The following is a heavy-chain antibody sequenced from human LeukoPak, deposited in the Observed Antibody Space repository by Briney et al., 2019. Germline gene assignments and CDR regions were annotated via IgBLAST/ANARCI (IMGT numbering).Heavy chain of an antibody. CDR1: GFTFRSYE. CDR2: LSSSGSAF. V-gene: IGHV3-48*03. CDR3: VRDVGAVRGEVYFDY. Sequence: TGGSLRLSCEDSGFTFRSYEMNWVRQAPGKGLEWIAYLSSSGSAFSYADSVKGRFTIARDNAKNSVYLEMNSLRAEDTAMYFCVRDVGAVRGEVYFDYWGQGTLVTVSS. J-gene: IGHJ4*02. D-gene: IGHD3-10*01.